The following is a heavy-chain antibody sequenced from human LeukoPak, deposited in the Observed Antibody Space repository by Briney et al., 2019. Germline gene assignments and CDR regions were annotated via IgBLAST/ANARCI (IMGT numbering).Heavy chain of an antibody. CDR1: GGSLSGYY. Sequence: SETLSLTFDVYGGSLSGYYWSWIRQPPGKGLEGIGEINHSGSTNYNPSLKSRVTISADTSKNQFSLKLSSVTAADTAVYYCATCGGGIAAAGSLDYWGQGTLVTVSP. J-gene: IGHJ4*02. D-gene: IGHD6-13*01. V-gene: IGHV4-34*01. CDR3: ATCGGGIAAAGSLDY. CDR2: INHSGST.